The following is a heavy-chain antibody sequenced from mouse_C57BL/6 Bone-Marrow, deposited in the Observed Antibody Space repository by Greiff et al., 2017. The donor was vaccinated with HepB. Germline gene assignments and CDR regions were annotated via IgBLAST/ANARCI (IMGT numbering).Heavy chain of an antibody. V-gene: IGHV6-6*01. J-gene: IGHJ4*01. CDR2: IRNKANNHAT. CDR3: ARGYYSNNDYAMDY. CDR1: GFTFSHAW. Sequence: DVMLVESGGGLVQSGGSMKLSCAASGFTFSHAWMDWGRQSPEKGREWVAEIRNKANNHATYYAESVKGTFTTVRDDSKSSLYLQMNSLRAEDTSIYYCARGYYSNNDYAMDYWGQGTAVTVSS. D-gene: IGHD2-5*01.